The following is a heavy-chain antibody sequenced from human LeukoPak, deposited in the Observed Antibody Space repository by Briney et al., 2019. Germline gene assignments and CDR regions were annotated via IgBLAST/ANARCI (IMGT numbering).Heavy chain of an antibody. J-gene: IGHJ4*02. D-gene: IGHD3-10*01. Sequence: PSQTLSLTCAVSGGSISSGGYSWSWIRQPPGKGLEWIGYIYHSGSTYYNPSLKSRVTISVDRSKNQFSLKLSSVTAADTAVYYCARAYYGSGSYPHGSPFDYWGQGTLVTVSS. CDR1: GGSISSGGYS. CDR3: ARAYYGSGSYPHGSPFDY. CDR2: IYHSGST. V-gene: IGHV4-30-2*01.